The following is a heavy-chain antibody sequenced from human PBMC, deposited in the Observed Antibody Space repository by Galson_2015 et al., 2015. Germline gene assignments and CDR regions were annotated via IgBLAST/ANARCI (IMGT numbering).Heavy chain of an antibody. CDR1: GFTFNSYA. CDR3: ARVRNWFDP. V-gene: IGHV3-23*01. Sequence: SLRLSCAASGFTFNSYAMSWVRQAPGKGLEWVSGISGTGGSRWYADSVKGRFTVSRDTSKNTLYLQMNSLRAEDTAVYFCARVRNWFDPWGQGTLVTVSS. J-gene: IGHJ5*02. CDR2: ISGTGGSR.